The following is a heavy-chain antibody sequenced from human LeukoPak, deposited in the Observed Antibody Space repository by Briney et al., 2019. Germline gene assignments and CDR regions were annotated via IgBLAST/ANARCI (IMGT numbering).Heavy chain of an antibody. V-gene: IGHV3-30-3*01. CDR2: ISYDGTNK. CDR3: ARGFVLGAAKNYFDY. D-gene: IGHD2-21*02. CDR1: GFTFTNYA. J-gene: IGHJ4*02. Sequence: GRSLRLSCAASGFTFTNYALHWVRQAPGKGLEWVAVISYDGTNKYYADSVKGRFTISRDNSKNTLSLQMNSLRAEDTALYYCARGFVLGAAKNYFDYWGRGALVTVSS.